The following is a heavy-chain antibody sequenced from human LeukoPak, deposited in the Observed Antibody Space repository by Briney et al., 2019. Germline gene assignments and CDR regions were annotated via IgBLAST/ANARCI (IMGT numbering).Heavy chain of an antibody. V-gene: IGHV4-59*08. J-gene: IGHJ3*02. CDR2: IYYSGST. CDR3: ARHDPIVGTPDAFDI. Sequence: SETLSLTCTVSGGSISSYYWSWIRQPPGKGLEWIGYIYYSGSTKYNPSLKSRVTISVDTSKNQFSLKLSSVTAADTAVYYCARHDPIVGTPDAFDIWGQGTMVTVSS. CDR1: GGSISSYY. D-gene: IGHD1-26*01.